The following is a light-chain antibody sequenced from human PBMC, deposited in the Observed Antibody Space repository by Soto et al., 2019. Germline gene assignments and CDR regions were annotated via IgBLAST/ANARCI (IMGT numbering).Light chain of an antibody. J-gene: IGKJ1*01. CDR3: QQHLTT. CDR2: GAS. V-gene: IGKV3-20*01. Sequence: EIALTQSPGTLSLSPGERATLSCRASQSLSNSELAWYQQKPGQAPRLLIYGASSRATGIPDRCIGSGSGKDFTITIRTLEPEDSSVYYCQQHLTTFGHGTTVDI. CDR1: QSLSNSE.